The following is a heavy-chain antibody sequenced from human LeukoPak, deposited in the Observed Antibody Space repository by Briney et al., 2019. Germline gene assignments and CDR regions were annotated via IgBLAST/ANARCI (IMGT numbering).Heavy chain of an antibody. V-gene: IGHV4-38-2*02. J-gene: IGHJ4*02. CDR1: GYSISSGYY. CDR2: IYHSGST. CDR3: ARESYYDSSGYYYY. D-gene: IGHD3-22*01. Sequence: KASETLSLTCTVSGYSISSGYYWGWIRQPPGKGLEWIGSIYHSGSTYYNPSLKSRVTISVDTSKNQFSLKLSSVTAADTAVYYCARESYYDSSGYYYYWGQGTLVTVSS.